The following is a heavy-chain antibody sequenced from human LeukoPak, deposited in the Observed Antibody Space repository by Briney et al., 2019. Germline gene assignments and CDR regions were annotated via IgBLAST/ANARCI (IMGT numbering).Heavy chain of an antibody. CDR1: GFTFSSYA. D-gene: IGHD3-22*01. Sequence: PGGSLRLSCAASGFTFSSYAMHWVRQAPGKGLEWVAVISYDGSNKYYADSVKGRFTISRDNSKNTLYLQMNSLGAEDTAVYYCAREDYYDSSGAFWALDPSGQGTLVTVSS. J-gene: IGHJ5*02. CDR3: AREDYYDSSGAFWALDP. CDR2: ISYDGSNK. V-gene: IGHV3-30*04.